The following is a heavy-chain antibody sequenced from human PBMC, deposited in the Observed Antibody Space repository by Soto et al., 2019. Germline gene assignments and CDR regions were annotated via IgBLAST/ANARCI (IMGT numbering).Heavy chain of an antibody. V-gene: IGHV5-51*01. D-gene: IGHD6-19*01. Sequence: PGESLKISCKGSGYSFTNYWIGWVRQMPGKGLEWMGIINPGESDTKYSPSFQGQVAISADKSISTAYLQWSSLKASDTAMYYCARGGSFRRYYYMDVWGKGTTVTVSS. CDR1: GYSFTNYW. J-gene: IGHJ6*03. CDR2: INPGESDT. CDR3: ARGGSFRRYYYMDV.